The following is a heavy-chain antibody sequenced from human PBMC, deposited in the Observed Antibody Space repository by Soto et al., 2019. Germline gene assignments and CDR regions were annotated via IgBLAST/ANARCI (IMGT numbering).Heavy chain of an antibody. CDR1: GFTVSSNY. V-gene: IGHV3-66*01. CDR3: ARGRYDFWSGSDTPYLDY. CDR2: IYSGGST. Sequence: GGSLRLSCAASGFTVSSNYMSWVRQAPGEGLEWVSVIYSGGSTYYADSVKGRFTISRDNSKNTLYLQMNSLRAEDTAVYYCARGRYDFWSGSDTPYLDYWGQGTLVTVSS. D-gene: IGHD3-3*01. J-gene: IGHJ4*02.